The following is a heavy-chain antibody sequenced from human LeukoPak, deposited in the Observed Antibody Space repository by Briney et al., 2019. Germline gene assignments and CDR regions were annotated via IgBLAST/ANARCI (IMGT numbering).Heavy chain of an antibody. CDR2: IYYSGST. CDR1: GGSINTYY. J-gene: IGHJ6*03. V-gene: IGHV4-59*08. Sequence: SETLSLTCTVSGGSINTYYWSWIRQPPGKGLEWIGYIYYSGSTSYNPSLKSRVTISVDTSKNQFSLKLSSVTAAGAAVYYCARRGISQGYYMDVWGKGTTVTISS. CDR3: ARRGISQGYYMDV. D-gene: IGHD6-13*01.